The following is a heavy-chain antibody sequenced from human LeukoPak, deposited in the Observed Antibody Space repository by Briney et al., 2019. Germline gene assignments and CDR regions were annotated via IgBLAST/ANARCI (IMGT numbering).Heavy chain of an antibody. CDR3: ARDGSSSWPDAFDI. Sequence: PGGSLKLSCAASGFTFSSYWMSWVRQAPGKGPEWVANIKQDGSEKYYVDSVKGRFTISRDNAKNSLYLQMNSLRAEDTAVYYCARDGSSSWPDAFDIWGQGTMVTVSS. CDR1: GFTFSSYW. D-gene: IGHD6-13*01. V-gene: IGHV3-7*01. CDR2: IKQDGSEK. J-gene: IGHJ3*02.